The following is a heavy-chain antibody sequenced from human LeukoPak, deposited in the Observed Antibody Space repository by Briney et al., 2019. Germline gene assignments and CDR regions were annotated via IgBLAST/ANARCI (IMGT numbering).Heavy chain of an antibody. CDR2: INPNSGGT. J-gene: IGHJ1*01. Sequence: GASVNVSCKASGYTFTGYYIHWVRQAPGQGLEWMGWINPNSGGTNYAQKFQGRVTMTRDTSISTAYMELSRLRSDDTAVYYCARESIAAAGTSEYFQHWGQSTLVTVSS. D-gene: IGHD6-13*01. CDR3: ARESIAAAGTSEYFQH. V-gene: IGHV1-2*02. CDR1: GYTFTGYY.